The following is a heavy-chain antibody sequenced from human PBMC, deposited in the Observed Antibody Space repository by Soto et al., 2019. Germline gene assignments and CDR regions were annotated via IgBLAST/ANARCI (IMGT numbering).Heavy chain of an antibody. CDR3: ARVAPQVTMIVVVEYYFDY. V-gene: IGHV4-30-4*01. J-gene: IGHJ4*02. CDR2: IYYSGRT. CDR1: GGSISSGDYY. D-gene: IGHD3-22*01. Sequence: SETLSLTCTVSGGSISSGDYYWSWIRQPPGKGLEWIGYIYYSGRTYYNPSLTSRVTISVDTSKNQFSLKLSSVTAADTAVYYCARVAPQVTMIVVVEYYFDYWGQGTLVTVSS.